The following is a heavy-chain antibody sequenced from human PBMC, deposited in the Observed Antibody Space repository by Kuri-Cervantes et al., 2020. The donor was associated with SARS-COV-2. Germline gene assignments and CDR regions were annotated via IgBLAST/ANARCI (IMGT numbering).Heavy chain of an antibody. J-gene: IGHJ4*02. Sequence: LRLSCTVSGGSISSDAYYWSWIRQPPGKGLEWIGYIYYSGSTNYNPSLKSRVTISLDTSTNQFSLKLSSVTAADTAVYYCARVFTASFDFWGQGTLVTVSS. CDR2: IYYSGST. V-gene: IGHV4-30-4*08. CDR1: GGSISSDAYY. CDR3: ARVFTASFDF.